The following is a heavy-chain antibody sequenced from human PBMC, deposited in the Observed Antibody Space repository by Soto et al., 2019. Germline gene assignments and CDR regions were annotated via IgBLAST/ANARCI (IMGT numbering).Heavy chain of an antibody. CDR3: VRDQVPLRYCSSTSCYRPNWSDP. CDR2: ISAYNGNT. D-gene: IGHD2-2*01. CDR1: GYTFTSYG. Sequence: ASVKVSCKASGYTFTSYGISWVRQAPGQGLEWMGWISAYNGNTNYAQKLQGRVTMTTDTSTSTAYMELRSLRSDDTAVYYCVRDQVPLRYCSSTSCYRPNWSDPWGQGTLVTLSS. V-gene: IGHV1-18*01. J-gene: IGHJ5*02.